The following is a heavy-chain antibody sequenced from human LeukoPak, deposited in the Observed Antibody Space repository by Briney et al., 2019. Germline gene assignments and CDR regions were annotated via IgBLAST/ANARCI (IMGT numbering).Heavy chain of an antibody. Sequence: GGSLRLSCVASGFTFSNYWMLWVRQDPGKGLMWVSLISTDGKSTRYAESVKGRFTISRDNAKNALYLQMNSLGAEDTAVYYCAKWKYSSSGLDDYGGQGTLVTVSS. V-gene: IGHV3-74*01. CDR3: AKWKYSSSGLDDY. J-gene: IGHJ4*02. D-gene: IGHD6-6*01. CDR1: GFTFSNYW. CDR2: ISTDGKST.